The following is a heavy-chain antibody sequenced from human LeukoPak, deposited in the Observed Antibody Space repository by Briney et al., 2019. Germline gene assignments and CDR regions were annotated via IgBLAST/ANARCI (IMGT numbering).Heavy chain of an antibody. CDR2: IYYSGST. CDR3: ARGPQGHGDNYGYYYFDY. V-gene: IGHV4-39*07. D-gene: IGHD5-18*01. Sequence: KPSETPSLTCSVSGASISSNRNYWGWIRQPPGKGLEWLGSIYYSGSTYYNPSLKSRVTMSVVTSKSQFSLTLASVTTADTAVYFCARGPQGHGDNYGYYYFDYWGQGTLVTVSS. CDR1: GASISSNRNY. J-gene: IGHJ4*02.